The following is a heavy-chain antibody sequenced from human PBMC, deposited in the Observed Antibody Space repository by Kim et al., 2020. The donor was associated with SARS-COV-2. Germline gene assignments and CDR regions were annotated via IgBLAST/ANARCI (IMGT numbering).Heavy chain of an antibody. J-gene: IGHJ1*01. CDR3: AKVTSGSSGWFEYFQH. V-gene: IGHV3-23*01. CDR2: IRDSGGST. CDR1: GFTFNTYA. Sequence: GGSLRLSCAASGFTFNTYAMSWVRQAPGKGLEWVSGIRDSGGSTSYADAVKGRFTISRDNSKNTLYLSMYSLSADDKAVYYCAKVTSGSSGWFEYFQHWGQGTLVAVSS. D-gene: IGHD6-19*01.